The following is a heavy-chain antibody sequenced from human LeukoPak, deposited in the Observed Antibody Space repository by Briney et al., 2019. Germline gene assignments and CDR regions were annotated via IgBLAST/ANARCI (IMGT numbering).Heavy chain of an antibody. Sequence: SETLSLTCAVSGGSISSSNWWSWVRQPPGKGLEWIGEIYHSGSTNYNPSLKSRVTISVDKSKNQFSLNLSSVTAADTAVYYCARDGLYATTGTTDAFDIWGQGTTVTVSS. CDR1: GGSISSSNW. CDR2: IYHSGST. V-gene: IGHV4-4*02. D-gene: IGHD1-1*01. CDR3: ARDGLYATTGTTDAFDI. J-gene: IGHJ3*02.